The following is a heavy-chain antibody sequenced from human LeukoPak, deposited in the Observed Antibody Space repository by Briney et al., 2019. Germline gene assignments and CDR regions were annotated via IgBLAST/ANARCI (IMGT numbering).Heavy chain of an antibody. V-gene: IGHV5-51*01. D-gene: IGHD2-2*01. CDR2: MYPGESDT. Sequence: GEALQIYCKGSGCSFTRYWIGWGRPVPGKGVGWRGIMYPGESDTRYSPSFQGQVTISADKSIRTAYLQWSSLKASHTAMYYCARTGHQLLKNWFDPWGQGTLVTVSS. J-gene: IGHJ5*02. CDR1: GCSFTRYW. CDR3: ARTGHQLLKNWFDP.